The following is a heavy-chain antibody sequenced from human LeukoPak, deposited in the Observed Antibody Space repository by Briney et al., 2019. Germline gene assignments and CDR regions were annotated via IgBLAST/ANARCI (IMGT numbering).Heavy chain of an antibody. CDR1: GFTFSSYS. Sequence: PGGSLRLSCAASGFTFSSYSMNWVPQAPGKGLEWVSSISSSSSYIYYADSVKGRFTISRDNTKNSLYLQMNSLRAEDTAVYYCARVDSGYDYIYYWGQGTLVTVSS. D-gene: IGHD5-12*01. J-gene: IGHJ4*02. V-gene: IGHV3-21*01. CDR3: ARVDSGYDYIYY. CDR2: ISSSSSYI.